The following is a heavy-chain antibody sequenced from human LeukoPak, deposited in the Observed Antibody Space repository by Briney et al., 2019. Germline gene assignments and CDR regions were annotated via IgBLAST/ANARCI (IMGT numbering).Heavy chain of an antibody. Sequence: TGGSLRLSCAASGFTFSSYAMSWVRQAPGKGLEWVSAISGSGGSTYYADSVKGRFTISRDNSKNTLYLQMNSLRAEDTAVYYCAKGAYYHDSSGYYTFDYWGQGTLVTVSS. CDR1: GFTFSSYA. CDR2: ISGSGGST. CDR3: AKGAYYHDSSGYYTFDY. D-gene: IGHD3-22*01. V-gene: IGHV3-23*01. J-gene: IGHJ4*02.